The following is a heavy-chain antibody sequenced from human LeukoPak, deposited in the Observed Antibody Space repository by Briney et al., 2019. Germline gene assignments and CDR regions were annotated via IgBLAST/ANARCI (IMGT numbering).Heavy chain of an antibody. CDR3: ARGGSYRSFDY. CDR1: GGSISSYY. J-gene: IGHJ4*02. Sequence: SETLSLTCAVSGGSISSYYWSWIRQPPGKGLEWIGYIYYSGSTNYNPSLKSRVTISVDTSRNQFSLKLSSVTAADTAVYYCARGGSYRSFDYWGQGTLVTVSS. V-gene: IGHV4-59*01. D-gene: IGHD3-16*02. CDR2: IYYSGST.